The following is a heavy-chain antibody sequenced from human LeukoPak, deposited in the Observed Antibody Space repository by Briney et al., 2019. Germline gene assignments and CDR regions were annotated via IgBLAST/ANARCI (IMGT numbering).Heavy chain of an antibody. D-gene: IGHD3-3*01. J-gene: IGHJ6*03. V-gene: IGHV7-4-1*02. CDR1: GYTFTSYA. Sequence: ASVKVSCKASGYTFTSYAMNWVRQAPGQGLEWMGWINTNTGDPTYAQGFTGRFVFSLDTSVSTAYLQISSLKAEDTAVYYCARVWSFYDFWSGYYDYYYYYMDVWGKGTTVTVSS. CDR2: INTNTGDP. CDR3: ARVWSFYDFWSGYYDYYYYYMDV.